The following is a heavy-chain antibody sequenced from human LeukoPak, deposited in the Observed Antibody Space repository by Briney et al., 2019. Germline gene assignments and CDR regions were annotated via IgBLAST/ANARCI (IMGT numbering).Heavy chain of an antibody. CDR2: IYYSGST. V-gene: IGHV4-39*01. J-gene: IGHJ4*02. D-gene: IGHD3-16*01. CDR3: ATYDYVWGSYVPTLDY. CDR1: GGSISSSSYY. Sequence: SETLSLTCTVSGGSISSSSYYWGWIRQPPGKGLEWIGSIYYSGSTYYNPSLKGRVTISVDTSKNQFSLKLSSVTAADTAVYYCATYDYVWGSYVPTLDYWGQGTLVTVSS.